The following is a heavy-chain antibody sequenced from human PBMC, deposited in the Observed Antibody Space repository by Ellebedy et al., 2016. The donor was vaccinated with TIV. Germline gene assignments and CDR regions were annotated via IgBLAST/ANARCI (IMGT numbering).Heavy chain of an antibody. J-gene: IGHJ4*03. D-gene: IGHD3-10*01. V-gene: IGHV3-9*01. CDR2: ISWNSGTV. CDR1: GFTFDTYA. Sequence: SLKISCAASGFTFDTYAMHWVRQAPGKGLEWVSGISWNSGTVDYADSVKGRFTISRDNAKNSLYLQMSSLRAEDTAVYYCARDQGWAYPGSTRFDYWGQGTLVTVSS. CDR3: ARDQGWAYPGSTRFDY.